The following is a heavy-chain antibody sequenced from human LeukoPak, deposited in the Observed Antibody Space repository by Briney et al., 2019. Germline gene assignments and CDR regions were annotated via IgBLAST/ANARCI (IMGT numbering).Heavy chain of an antibody. CDR2: ISSSSGTI. V-gene: IGHV3-48*02. D-gene: IGHD5-12*01. CDR1: GFTFSSYS. CDR3: ARVWGYRNGFDY. Sequence: GGSLRLSCAASGFTFSSYSMNWVRQAPGKGLEWVSYISSSSGTIYYADSVRGRFTISRDNAKNSLYLQMNSLRDEDTAVYYCARVWGYRNGFDYWGQGTLVTVSS. J-gene: IGHJ4*02.